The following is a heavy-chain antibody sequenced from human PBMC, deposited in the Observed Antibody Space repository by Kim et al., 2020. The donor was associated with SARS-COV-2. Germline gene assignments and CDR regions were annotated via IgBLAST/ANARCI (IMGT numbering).Heavy chain of an antibody. CDR2: IIPIFGTA. CDR3: ARDSCGGDCYAPRRKKNKYYYGMDV. D-gene: IGHD2-21*02. Sequence: SVKVSCKASGGTFSSYAISWVRQAPGQGLEWMGGIIPIFGTANYAQKFQGRVTITADESTSTAYMELSSLRSEDTAVYYCARDSCGGDCYAPRRKKNKYYYGMDVWGQGTTVTVSS. V-gene: IGHV1-69*13. J-gene: IGHJ6*02. CDR1: GGTFSSYA.